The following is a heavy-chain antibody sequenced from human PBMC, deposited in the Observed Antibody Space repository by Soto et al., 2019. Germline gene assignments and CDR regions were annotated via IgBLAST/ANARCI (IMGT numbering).Heavy chain of an antibody. CDR2: INPNSGGT. CDR1: GYTFTDYY. CDR3: ARANSGADDEFDY. V-gene: IGHV1-2*02. J-gene: IGHJ4*02. Sequence: GASVTASCKASGYTFTDYYMHWVRQAPGQGLEWMGWINPNSGGTYYLQKFQGRVTMTRDTSISSAYMELSRLRSDDTATYYCARANSGADDEFDYRGQGTPVTVSS. D-gene: IGHD5-12*01.